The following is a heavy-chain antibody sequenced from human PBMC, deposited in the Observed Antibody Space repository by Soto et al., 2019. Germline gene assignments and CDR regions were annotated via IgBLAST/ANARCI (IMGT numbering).Heavy chain of an antibody. D-gene: IGHD4-17*01. CDR1: GFTFSSYG. V-gene: IGHV3-30*18. Sequence: QVQLVESGGGVVQPGRSLRLSCAASGFTFSSYGMQWVRQAPGKGLEWVAVISYDGSNKYYADSVKGRFTISRDNSKNTLYLQMNSLRAEDTAVYYCAKMTTVTTNYFDYWGQGTLVTVSS. J-gene: IGHJ4*02. CDR2: ISYDGSNK. CDR3: AKMTTVTTNYFDY.